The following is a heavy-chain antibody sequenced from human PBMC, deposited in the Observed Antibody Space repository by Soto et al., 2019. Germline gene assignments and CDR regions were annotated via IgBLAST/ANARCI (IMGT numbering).Heavy chain of an antibody. CDR3: ARDSIAAAGRYSDY. J-gene: IGHJ4*02. D-gene: IGHD6-13*01. CDR2: IVVGSGNT. Sequence: SVKVSCKASGFTFTSSAMQWVRQARGQRLEWIGWIVVGSGNTNYAQKLQGRVTMTTDTSTSTAYMELRSLRSDDTAVYYCARDSIAAAGRYSDYWGQGTLVTVSS. V-gene: IGHV1-58*02. CDR1: GFTFTSSA.